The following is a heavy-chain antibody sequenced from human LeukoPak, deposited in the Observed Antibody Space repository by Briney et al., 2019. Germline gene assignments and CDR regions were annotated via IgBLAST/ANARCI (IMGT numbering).Heavy chain of an antibody. D-gene: IGHD2-8*01. Sequence: SVKVSCKASGGTFSSYAISWVRQAPGQGLEWMGGIIPIFGTANYAQKFQGRVTITADESTSTAYMELSSLRSEDTAAYYCASGRGYCTNGVCYIVYYYYYGMDVWGQGTTVTVSS. CDR2: IIPIFGTA. J-gene: IGHJ6*02. CDR3: ASGRGYCTNGVCYIVYYYYYGMDV. V-gene: IGHV1-69*13. CDR1: GGTFSSYA.